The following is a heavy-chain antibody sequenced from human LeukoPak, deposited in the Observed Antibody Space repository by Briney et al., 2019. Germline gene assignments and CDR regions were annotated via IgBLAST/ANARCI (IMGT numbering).Heavy chain of an antibody. D-gene: IGHD6-13*01. Sequence: QPGGSLDLSCAASGFPFSSYAMSWARRAPGKGLEWVPAISGSGGSTYYADSVKGRFTISRDNSKNTLYLQMNSLRAEDTAVYYCAKVQRYSSSWYLDYWGQGTLVTVSS. V-gene: IGHV3-23*01. CDR3: AKVQRYSSSWYLDY. CDR2: ISGSGGST. CDR1: GFPFSSYA. J-gene: IGHJ4*02.